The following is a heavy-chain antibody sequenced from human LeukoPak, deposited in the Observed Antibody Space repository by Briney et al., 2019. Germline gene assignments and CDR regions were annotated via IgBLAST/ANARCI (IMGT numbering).Heavy chain of an antibody. Sequence: SSETLSLTCTVSGYSISSGYYWGWIRQPPGKGLEWIGRIYHSGSTYYNPSLKSRGTISLDTSQNQFSLKLRSVTAADTAVYFSARTESDVDTAMSYYFDYWGQGTLVTVSS. CDR1: GYSISSGYY. D-gene: IGHD5-18*01. CDR3: ARTESDVDTAMSYYFDY. J-gene: IGHJ4*02. CDR2: IYHSGST. V-gene: IGHV4-38-2*02.